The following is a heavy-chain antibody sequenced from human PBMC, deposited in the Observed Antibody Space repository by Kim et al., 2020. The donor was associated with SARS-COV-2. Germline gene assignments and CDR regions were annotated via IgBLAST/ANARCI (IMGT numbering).Heavy chain of an antibody. D-gene: IGHD7-27*01. Sequence: SETLSLTCTVSGYSISSGYYWGWIRQPPGKGLEWIGSIYHSGSTYYNPSLKSRVTISVDTSKNQFSLKLSSVTAADTAVYYCARDSTGDQDYWGQGTLVT. J-gene: IGHJ4*02. CDR2: IYHSGST. CDR3: ARDSTGDQDY. CDR1: GYSISSGYY. V-gene: IGHV4-38-2*02.